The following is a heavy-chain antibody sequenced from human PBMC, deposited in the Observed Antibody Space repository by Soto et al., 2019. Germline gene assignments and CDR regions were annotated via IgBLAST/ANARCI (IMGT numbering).Heavy chain of an antibody. Sequence: QVQLQESGPGLVKPSQTLSLTCSVSGGSISSGGYYWSWIRQHPEKGLEWIGYIYYSGSTNYTPSLKSRVIISVDTSSNRFSLDLRSVTAAAPAIYYCARHSASWQWFDYWGQGTLVTVSS. J-gene: IGHJ5*01. V-gene: IGHV4-31*03. CDR2: IYYSGST. D-gene: IGHD1-26*01. CDR3: ARHSASWQWFDY. CDR1: GGSISSGGYY.